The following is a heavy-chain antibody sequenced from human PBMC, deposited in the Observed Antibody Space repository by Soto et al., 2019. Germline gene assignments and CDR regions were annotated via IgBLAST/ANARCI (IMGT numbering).Heavy chain of an antibody. D-gene: IGHD4-17*01. CDR1: GFSVSTGGVG. J-gene: IGHJ5*02. CDR3: AHRGYGDYPRDNWFDP. V-gene: IGHV2-5*01. CDR2: TYWNDDN. Sequence: QITLKESGPTLVKPTQTLTLTCTFSGFSVSTGGVGVGWIRQPPGKALEWLALTYWNDDNRYSPSLKSRLTITKDTSKNQVVLTMTNMDPVDTATYYCAHRGYGDYPRDNWFDPWGRGTLVTVSS.